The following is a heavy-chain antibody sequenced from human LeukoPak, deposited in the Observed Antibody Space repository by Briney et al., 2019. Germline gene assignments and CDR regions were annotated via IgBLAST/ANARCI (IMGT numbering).Heavy chain of an antibody. CDR2: ISAYNGNT. D-gene: IGHD6-13*01. V-gene: IGHV1-18*01. Sequence: GSVTVSCEASGYTFTSYDIKWVRQAPGQGREWMGWISAYNGNTNYAQKLQGRVTMTTDTSTSTAYMELRSLRSDDTAAYYCARGAPKIAAAGRGGFDYWGQGTLVTVSS. CDR3: ARGAPKIAAAGRGGFDY. J-gene: IGHJ4*02. CDR1: GYTFTSYD.